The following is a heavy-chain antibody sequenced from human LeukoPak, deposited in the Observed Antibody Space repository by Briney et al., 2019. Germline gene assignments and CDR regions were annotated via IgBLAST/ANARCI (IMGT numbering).Heavy chain of an antibody. CDR1: GFRFSDYW. CDR3: ARANHPTYYDSSGYYQDY. Sequence: PGGSLRLSCAASGFRFSDYWISWVRQAPGKGLEWVANIKKDGSEKNYVDSVKGRFTISRDNAKNPLYLQMNSLRAEDTGVYYCARANHPTYYDSSGYYQDYWGQGTLVTVSS. D-gene: IGHD3-22*01. J-gene: IGHJ4*02. V-gene: IGHV3-7*05. CDR2: IKKDGSEK.